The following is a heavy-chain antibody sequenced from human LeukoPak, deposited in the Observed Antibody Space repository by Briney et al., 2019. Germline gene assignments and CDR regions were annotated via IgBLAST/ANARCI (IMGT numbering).Heavy chain of an antibody. CDR1: GFTLSSYA. CDR3: AKAPVTTCSGAYCYPFDY. V-gene: IGHV3-23*01. J-gene: IGHJ4*02. CDR2: ISVSGNT. D-gene: IGHD2-21*01. Sequence: GGSLRHSCADSGFTLSSYAMSGVRQAPGKGLEWVSAISVSGNTYHADSVKGRFTISRDSSKNTLYLQMNRLRAEDAAVYYCAKAPVTTCSGAYCYPFDYWGQGTLVTVSS.